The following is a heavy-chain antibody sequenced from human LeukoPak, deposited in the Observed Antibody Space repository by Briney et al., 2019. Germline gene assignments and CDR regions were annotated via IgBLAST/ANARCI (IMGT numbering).Heavy chain of an antibody. Sequence: PSQTLSLTCAVSGGSISSGGYSWSWIRQPPGKGLEWIGSIYNSGSTNYNSSLKSRVTISADTSKNHFSLKVSSVTAADTAVYYCARVEMYNWNDGSFDMWGQGTMVTVSS. CDR3: ARVEMYNWNDGSFDM. CDR2: IYNSGST. D-gene: IGHD1-1*01. CDR1: GGSISSGGYS. V-gene: IGHV4-61*03. J-gene: IGHJ3*02.